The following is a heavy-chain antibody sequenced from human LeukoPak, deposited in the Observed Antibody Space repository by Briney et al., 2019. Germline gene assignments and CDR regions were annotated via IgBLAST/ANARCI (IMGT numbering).Heavy chain of an antibody. V-gene: IGHV3-30*02. CDR2: IRYDGSNK. CDR1: GFTFSSYG. CDR3: ARGPNELQPFDY. J-gene: IGHJ4*02. D-gene: IGHD1-7*01. Sequence: SGGSLRLSCAASGFTFSSYGMHWVRQAPGKGLEWVAFIRYDGSNKYYADSVKGRFTISRDNAKNTLYLQMNSLRAEDTAVYYCARGPNELQPFDYWGQGTLVTVSS.